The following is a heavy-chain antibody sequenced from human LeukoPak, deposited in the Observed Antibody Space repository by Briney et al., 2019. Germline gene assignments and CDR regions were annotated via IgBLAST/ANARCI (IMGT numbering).Heavy chain of an antibody. D-gene: IGHD3-10*01. Sequence: GGSLRLSCAASGFTFSSYAMHWVRQAPGKGLEWVAVISYDGSNKYYADSVKGRFTISRDNAKNSLYLQMNSLRAEDTAVYYCARDPIGEEYYFDYWGQGTLVTVSS. CDR2: ISYDGSNK. J-gene: IGHJ4*02. CDR3: ARDPIGEEYYFDY. V-gene: IGHV3-30-3*01. CDR1: GFTFSSYA.